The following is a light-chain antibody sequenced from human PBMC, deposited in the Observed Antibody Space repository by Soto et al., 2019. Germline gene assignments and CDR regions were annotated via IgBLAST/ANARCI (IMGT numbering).Light chain of an antibody. CDR1: SSNIASNT. J-gene: IGLJ2*01. CDR3: ATWDGSLNGVV. CDR2: SNN. V-gene: IGLV1-44*01. Sequence: QAVVTQPPSASGTPGQRVTISCSGSSSNIASNTVNWYQQVPGTAPKLLIYSNNQRPSGVPDRFSGSKSGTSASLAITGLQSEDEADYYCATWDGSLNGVVFGGGTKVTVL.